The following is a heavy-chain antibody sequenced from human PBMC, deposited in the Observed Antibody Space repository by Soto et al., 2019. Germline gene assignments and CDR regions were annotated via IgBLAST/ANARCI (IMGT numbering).Heavy chain of an antibody. D-gene: IGHD6-13*01. J-gene: IGHJ4*02. CDR2: IYHSGST. V-gene: IGHV4-30-2*01. CDR1: GGSISSGGYS. Sequence: QLQLQESGSGLVKPSQTLFLTCAVSGGSISSGGYSWSWIRQPPGKGLEWIGYIYHSGSTYYNPSLXRXVXIXXDRSKNQFSLKLSSVTAADTAVYYCASGQQLVRNYWGQGTLVTVSS. CDR3: ASGQQLVRNY.